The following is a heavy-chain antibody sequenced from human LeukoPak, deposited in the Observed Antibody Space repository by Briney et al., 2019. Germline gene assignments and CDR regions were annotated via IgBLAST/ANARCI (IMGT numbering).Heavy chain of an antibody. Sequence: KPSETLTLTCTVSGGSISSSTYLSASSTYLSAWIRQPPGKGLEWIASISYRGSTYYNPSLKSRLTISLDTSKNQFSLKLNSVTAADTAVYYCARDTGWFGGQYFDYWGQGALVTVSS. V-gene: IGHV4-39*07. CDR2: ISYRGST. CDR1: GGSISSSTYL. J-gene: IGHJ4*02. CDR3: ARDTGWFGGQYFDY. D-gene: IGHD3-16*01.